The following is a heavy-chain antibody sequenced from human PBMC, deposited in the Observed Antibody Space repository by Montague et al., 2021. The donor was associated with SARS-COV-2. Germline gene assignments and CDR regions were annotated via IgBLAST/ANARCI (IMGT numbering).Heavy chain of an antibody. V-gene: IGHV4-34*01. J-gene: IGHJ4*02. CDR2: INHSGST. Sequence: SETLSLTCAVQGGSFRGYFWSWIRQSPGKGLEWIGEINHSGSTNYNPSLKSRVTISADTSQNQFSLKVSSVTASDTAVYYCVRSRAERYFDWTKMDAHVKPYYFDYWGQGTLVTVSS. D-gene: IGHD3-9*01. CDR3: VRSRAERYFDWTKMDAHVKPYYFDY. CDR1: GGSFRGYF.